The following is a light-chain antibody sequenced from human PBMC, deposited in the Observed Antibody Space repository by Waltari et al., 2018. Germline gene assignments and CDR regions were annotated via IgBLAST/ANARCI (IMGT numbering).Light chain of an antibody. J-gene: IGLJ2*01. Sequence: QSVLPQPPSVSGAPGQTVTIPCTGTGSTTAAGYVIPWYQQLPGAAPKLLISNSDYRPSGVPDRFSGSQSGTSASLAITGLLADDEGDYYCQSYDNSLRAPLFGGGTKLTVL. CDR3: QSYDNSLRAPL. CDR1: GSTTAAGYV. V-gene: IGLV1-40*01. CDR2: NSD.